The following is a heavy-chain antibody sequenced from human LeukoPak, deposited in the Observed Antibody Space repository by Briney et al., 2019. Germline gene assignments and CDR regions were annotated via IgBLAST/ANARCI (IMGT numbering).Heavy chain of an antibody. CDR2: IYYSGST. V-gene: IGHV4-28*01. CDR1: GYSISSSNW. D-gene: IGHD3-9*01. Sequence: SETLSLTCAVSGYSISSSNWWGWIRQPPGKGLEWIGYIYYSGSTYYNPSLKSRVTMSVDTSKNQFSLKLSSVTAVDTAVYYCARSHYDILTGYPNWFDPWGQGTLVTVSS. J-gene: IGHJ5*02. CDR3: ARSHYDILTGYPNWFDP.